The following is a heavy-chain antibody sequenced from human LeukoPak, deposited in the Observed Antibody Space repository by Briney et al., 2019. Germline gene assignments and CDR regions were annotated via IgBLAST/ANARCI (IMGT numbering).Heavy chain of an antibody. CDR2: IYTSGST. CDR3: ARGARGMDV. Sequence: KPSQTLSLTCTVSGGSISSGGYYWSWIRQPAGKGLEWIGRIYTSGSTNYNPSLKSRVTMSVDTSKNQFSLKLSSVTAADTAVYYCARGARGMDVWGQGTTVTVSS. J-gene: IGHJ6*02. V-gene: IGHV4-61*02. CDR1: GGSISSGGYY.